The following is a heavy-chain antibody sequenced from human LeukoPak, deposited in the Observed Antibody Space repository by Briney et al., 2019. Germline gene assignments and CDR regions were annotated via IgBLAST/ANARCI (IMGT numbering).Heavy chain of an antibody. CDR3: ARSDYGGNSDDAFDI. CDR2: IGSSDIYI. CDR1: GFTFSSYN. J-gene: IGHJ3*02. Sequence: GGSLRLSCAAHGFTFSSYNMNWVRQAPGKGLEWVSSIGSSDIYIYYADSVKGRFTISRDNAKNSLYLQMDSLRAEDTAVYYCARSDYGGNSDDAFDIWGQGTMVTVSS. V-gene: IGHV3-21*01. D-gene: IGHD4-23*01.